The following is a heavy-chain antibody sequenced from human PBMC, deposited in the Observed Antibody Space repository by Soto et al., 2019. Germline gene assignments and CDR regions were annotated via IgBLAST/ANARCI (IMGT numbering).Heavy chain of an antibody. CDR2: ISWDEDK. Sequence: QITLKESDPTLVNPPQTLTLTCTFSWFSLSTSGVGVGWIRHPPGNALVWLALISWDEDKGYSPSLKRRLTITKDTSKNQVVLTMTNMDPVDTDTSYCAHSPYSSSWYRGSEYFLHWGQGTLVTVSS. V-gene: IGHV2-5*02. J-gene: IGHJ1*01. D-gene: IGHD6-13*01. CDR1: WFSLSTSGVG. CDR3: AHSPYSSSWYRGSEYFLH.